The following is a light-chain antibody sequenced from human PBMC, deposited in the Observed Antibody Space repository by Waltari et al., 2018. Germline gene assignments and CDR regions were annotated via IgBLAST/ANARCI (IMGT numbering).Light chain of an antibody. V-gene: IGKV1-5*01. Sequence: DTQLSQFPSTLAASVGDRVPITCRAREAIKKWLPWYQQKPGKAPKDLIYDASTLQSGVPSRFSGSGSGTEFTLTIDSLQPDDFATYYCQQYNSYSPYTFGQGTKLEIK. J-gene: IGKJ2*01. CDR3: QQYNSYSPYT. CDR2: DAS. CDR1: EAIKKW.